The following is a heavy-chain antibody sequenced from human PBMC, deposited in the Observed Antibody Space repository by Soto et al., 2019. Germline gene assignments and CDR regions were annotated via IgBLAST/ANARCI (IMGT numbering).Heavy chain of an antibody. CDR2: INHSGST. V-gene: IGHV4-34*01. CDR1: GGSFSGYY. Sequence: SETLSLTCAVYGGSFSGYYWSWIRQPPGKGLEWSGEINHSGSTNYNPSLKSRVTISEDTSKNQFSLKMSSVTAADTALYYCAREIAVAGTHYFDYWGQGTLVTVSS. D-gene: IGHD6-19*01. J-gene: IGHJ4*02. CDR3: AREIAVAGTHYFDY.